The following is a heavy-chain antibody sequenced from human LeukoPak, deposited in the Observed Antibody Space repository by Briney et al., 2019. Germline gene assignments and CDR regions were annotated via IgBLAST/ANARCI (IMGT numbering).Heavy chain of an antibody. Sequence: GGSLRLPCAASGFTVSSNYMSWVRQAPGKGLEWVANIKQDGSEKYYVDSVRGRFTISRDNAKNSLYLQMNSLRAEDTAVYYCARFRWGYFDYWGQGSLVTVSS. V-gene: IGHV3-7*05. CDR1: GFTVSSNY. D-gene: IGHD3-16*01. CDR3: ARFRWGYFDY. CDR2: IKQDGSEK. J-gene: IGHJ4*02.